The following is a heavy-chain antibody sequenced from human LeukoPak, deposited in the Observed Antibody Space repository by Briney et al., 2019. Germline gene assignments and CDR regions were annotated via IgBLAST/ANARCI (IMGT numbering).Heavy chain of an antibody. CDR2: IIPIFGTP. V-gene: IGHV1-69*01. CDR1: GGTFSSYA. CDR3: ARGSGTITMVRGVFYGMDV. J-gene: IGHJ6*02. Sequence: GASVKVSCTASGGTFSSYAISWVRQAPGQGLEWMGGIIPIFGTPNYAQKFQGRVTITADESTSTAYMELSSLRSEDTAVYYCARGSGTITMVRGVFYGMDVWGQGTAVTVSS. D-gene: IGHD3-10*01.